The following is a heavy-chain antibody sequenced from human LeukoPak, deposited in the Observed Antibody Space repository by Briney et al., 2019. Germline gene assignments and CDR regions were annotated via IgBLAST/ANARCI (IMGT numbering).Heavy chain of an antibody. J-gene: IGHJ4*02. CDR3: ARDPGYSSGWYVPQASDY. D-gene: IGHD6-19*01. Sequence: PSETLSLTCTVSGGSISSSSYYWGWIRQPPGKGLEWIGSIYHSGSTYYNPPLKSRVTISVDTSKNQFSLKLSSVTAADTAVYYCARDPGYSSGWYVPQASDYWGQGTLVTVSS. CDR1: GGSISSSSYY. CDR2: IYHSGST. V-gene: IGHV4-39*07.